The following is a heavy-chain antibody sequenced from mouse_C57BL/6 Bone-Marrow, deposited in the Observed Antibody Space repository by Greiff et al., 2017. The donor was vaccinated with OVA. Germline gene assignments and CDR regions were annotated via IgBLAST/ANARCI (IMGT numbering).Heavy chain of an antibody. J-gene: IGHJ2*01. Sequence: EVQGVESGGGLVQPGGSLKLSCAASGFTFSDYGMAWVRQAPRKGPEWVAFISNLAYSIYYADTVTGRFTISRENAKNTLYLEMSSLRSEDTAMYYCARHGAYYSNYPYYFDYWGQGTTLTVSS. CDR3: ARHGAYYSNYPYYFDY. D-gene: IGHD2-5*01. CDR2: ISNLAYSI. V-gene: IGHV5-15*01. CDR1: GFTFSDYG.